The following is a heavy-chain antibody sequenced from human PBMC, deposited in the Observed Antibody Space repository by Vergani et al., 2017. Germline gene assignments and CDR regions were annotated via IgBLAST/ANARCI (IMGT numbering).Heavy chain of an antibody. CDR3: AKDGYSSSWYHPYYYYYYYMDV. Sequence: QVQLVESGGGVVQPGRSLRLSCAASGFTFSSYGMHWVRQAPGKGLEWVAVIWYDGSNKYYADSVKGRFTISRDNSKNTLYLQMNSLRAEDTAVYYCAKDGYSSSWYHPYYYYYYYMDVWGKGTTVTVSS. CDR1: GFTFSSYG. D-gene: IGHD6-13*01. J-gene: IGHJ6*03. V-gene: IGHV3-33*06. CDR2: IWYDGSNK.